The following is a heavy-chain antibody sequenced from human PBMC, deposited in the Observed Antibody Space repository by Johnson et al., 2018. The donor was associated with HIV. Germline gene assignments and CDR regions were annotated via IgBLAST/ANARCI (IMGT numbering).Heavy chain of an antibody. V-gene: IGHV3-11*04. Sequence: QVQLVESGGGLVKPGGSLRLSCAASGFTFSDYYMSWIRQAPGKGLEWVSYISSSGSTIYYADSVKGRFSIPRDNAKHSLSLHMNSLRADDTAVYYCARDRGYWDAFDIWCQGTMVTVSS. J-gene: IGHJ3*02. CDR3: ARDRGYWDAFDI. CDR1: GFTFSDYY. CDR2: ISSSGSTI. D-gene: IGHD3-22*01.